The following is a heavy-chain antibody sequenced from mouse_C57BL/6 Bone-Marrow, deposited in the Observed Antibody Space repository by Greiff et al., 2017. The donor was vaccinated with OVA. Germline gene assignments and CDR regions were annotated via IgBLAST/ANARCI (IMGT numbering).Heavy chain of an antibody. CDR2: IYPGDGDT. CDR3: ARAGYDVWFDY. D-gene: IGHD2-2*01. CDR1: GYAFSSSW. V-gene: IGHV1-82*01. J-gene: IGHJ2*01. Sequence: QVQLQQSGPELVQPGASVKISCKASGYAFSSSWMNWVKQRPGTGLEWIGRIYPGDGDTNYNGKFKGKATLTADKSSSTAYMQLSSLTSEDSAVYFCARAGYDVWFDYWGQGTTLTVSS.